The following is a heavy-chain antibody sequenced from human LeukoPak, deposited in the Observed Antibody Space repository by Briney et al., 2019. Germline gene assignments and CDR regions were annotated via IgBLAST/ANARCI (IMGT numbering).Heavy chain of an antibody. J-gene: IGHJ4*02. CDR3: AKDRHIYCSSTSCSPDY. D-gene: IGHD2-2*01. Sequence: GGSLRLSCAASGFTFSSYAMSWVRQAPGKGLEWVAFIRYDGSNKYYADSVKGRFTISRDNSKNTLYLQMNSLRAEDTAVYYCAKDRHIYCSSTSCSPDYWGQGTLVTVSS. V-gene: IGHV3-30*02. CDR2: IRYDGSNK. CDR1: GFTFSSYA.